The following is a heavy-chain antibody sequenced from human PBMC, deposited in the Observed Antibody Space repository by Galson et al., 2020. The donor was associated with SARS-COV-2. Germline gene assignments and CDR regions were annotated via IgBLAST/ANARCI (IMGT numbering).Heavy chain of an antibody. CDR1: GGSISSPSY. V-gene: IGHV4-4*02. CDR2: IYHSGST. CDR3: ARVTSEGADY. J-gene: IGHJ4*02. Sequence: SETLSLTCAVSGGSISSPSYWSWVRQPPGQGLEWIGEIYHSGSTNYNASLRSRVTISVDKSKNQFSLKLNSMTAADTAVYYCARVTSEGADYWGQGNLVTVSS. D-gene: IGHD3-10*01.